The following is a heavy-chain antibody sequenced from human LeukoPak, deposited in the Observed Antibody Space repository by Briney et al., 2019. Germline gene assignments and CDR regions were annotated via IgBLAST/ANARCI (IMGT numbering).Heavy chain of an antibody. CDR2: IYYSGST. J-gene: IGHJ3*02. CDR1: GGPISSGDYY. V-gene: IGHV4-30-4*01. Sequence: SETLSLTCTVSGGPISSGDYYWSWIRQPPGKGLEWIGYIYYSGSTYYNPSRKSRVTISLDTSKNQLFLKLTSVTAADTAVYFCARERMATEVAFDIWGQGTMVTVSS. D-gene: IGHD5-24*01. CDR3: ARERMATEVAFDI.